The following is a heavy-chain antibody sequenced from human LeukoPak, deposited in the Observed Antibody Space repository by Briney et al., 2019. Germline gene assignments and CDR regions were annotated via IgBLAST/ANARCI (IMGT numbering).Heavy chain of an antibody. CDR1: GFTFSSYW. V-gene: IGHV3-74*01. CDR3: ASSPGRTAGYSYGFWSGGWNEQDWFDP. J-gene: IGHJ5*02. D-gene: IGHD5-18*01. CDR2: INSDGSST. Sequence: GGSLRLSCAASGFTFSSYWMHWVRQAPGKGLVSVSRINSDGSSTSYADSVKGRFTISRDNAKNTLYLQMNSLRAEDTAVYYCASSPGRTAGYSYGFWSGGWNEQDWFDPWGQGTLVTVSS.